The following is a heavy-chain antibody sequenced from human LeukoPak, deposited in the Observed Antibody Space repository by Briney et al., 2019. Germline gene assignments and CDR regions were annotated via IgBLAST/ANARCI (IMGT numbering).Heavy chain of an antibody. V-gene: IGHV4-59*01. J-gene: IGHJ4*02. CDR1: GGSISNYH. CDR3: AREKLSASPPFEH. Sequence: SETLSLTCAVSGGSISNYHWSWIRQPPGEGLEWIGYIYNRGTTVYNPSLRSRVTVSAHTSKNQFSLRLTSVTAADTAIYYCAREKLSASPPFEHWGRGILVSVSA. CDR2: IYNRGTT. D-gene: IGHD3-16*02.